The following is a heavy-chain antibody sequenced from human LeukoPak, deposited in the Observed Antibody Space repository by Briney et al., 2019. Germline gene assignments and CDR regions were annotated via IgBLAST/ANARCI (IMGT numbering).Heavy chain of an antibody. CDR2: IRNDGSNK. V-gene: IGHV3-30*02. D-gene: IGHD3-10*01. CDR3: ARARRSGGITMIRGVKDRGWFDS. CDR1: GFTFSTYG. J-gene: IGHJ5*01. Sequence: GGSQRLSCAASGFTFSTYGMHWVRQAPGKGLEWVAFIRNDGSNKYYTDSVKGRFTISRDNSKNTLYLQMNSLRAEDTAVYYCARARRSGGITMIRGVKDRGWFDSWGQGTLVSVSS.